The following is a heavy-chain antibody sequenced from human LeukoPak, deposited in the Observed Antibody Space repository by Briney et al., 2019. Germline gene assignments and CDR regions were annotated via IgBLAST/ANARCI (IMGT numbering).Heavy chain of an antibody. D-gene: IGHD3-16*01. Sequence: SETLSLTCTVSGVSSGDFYWSWIRQTPGKGLEWIGYIYFSGSTKYNPSLSHRATISVDTSKDHVSLTLSSVTAADTGVYYCARGGTRWRLDFFDVWGQGTMVTVSS. CDR3: ARGGTRWRLDFFDV. CDR2: IYFSGST. J-gene: IGHJ3*01. CDR1: GVSSGDFY. V-gene: IGHV4-59*13.